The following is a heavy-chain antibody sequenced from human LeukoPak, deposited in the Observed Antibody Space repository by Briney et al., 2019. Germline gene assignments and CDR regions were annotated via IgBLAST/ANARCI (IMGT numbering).Heavy chain of an antibody. CDR3: ARSPSPYSSGWPAN. CDR2: ISGNGDNT. Sequence: GGSLRLSCAASGFTFSSYAMSWVRQGPGKGLEWVSGISGNGDNTYYADSVKGRFTISRDNSKNTLYLQMNSLRAEDTALYHCARSPSPYSSGWPANWGQGSMVTDSS. CDR1: GFTFSSYA. J-gene: IGHJ4*02. V-gene: IGHV3-23*01. D-gene: IGHD6-19*01.